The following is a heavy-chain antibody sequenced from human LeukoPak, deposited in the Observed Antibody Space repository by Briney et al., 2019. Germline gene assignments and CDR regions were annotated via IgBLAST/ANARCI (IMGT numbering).Heavy chain of an antibody. CDR3: TRDTIGSLDY. Sequence: GGSLRLSCAASGFTFNYYAMSWVRQAPGKGLEWVANIKQDGSTKHYADSLKGRFTISRDNPKNSLFLQMNNLRADDTAIYYCTRDTIGSLDYWGQGILVTVAS. J-gene: IGHJ4*02. CDR1: GFTFNYYA. CDR2: IKQDGSTK. D-gene: IGHD1-26*01. V-gene: IGHV3-7*01.